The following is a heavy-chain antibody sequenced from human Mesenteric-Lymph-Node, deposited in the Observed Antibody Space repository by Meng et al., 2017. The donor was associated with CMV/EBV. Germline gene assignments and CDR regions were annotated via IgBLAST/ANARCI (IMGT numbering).Heavy chain of an antibody. CDR2: IIPIFGTA. J-gene: IGHJ3*02. Sequence: SVKVSCKASGGTFSSYAISWVRQAPGQGLEWMGGIIPIFGTANYAQKFQGRVTITTDESTSTAYMELSSLRSEDTAVYYCARGLSGYGHVSADAFDIWGQGTMVTVSS. CDR3: ARGLSGYGHVSADAFDI. CDR1: GGTFSSYA. D-gene: IGHD5-12*01. V-gene: IGHV1-69*05.